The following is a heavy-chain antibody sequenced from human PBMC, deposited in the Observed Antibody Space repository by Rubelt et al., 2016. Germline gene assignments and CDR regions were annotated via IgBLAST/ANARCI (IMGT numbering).Heavy chain of an antibody. D-gene: IGHD1-26*01. CDR2: LNPNRGGT. Sequence: QVQLVQSGAEVKKPGASVKVSCKASGYTFTGYYMHWVRQAPGQGLEWMGWLNPNRGGTNYAQKFQGRVTMTRDTSISTAYMELSRLRSDDTAVYYCASSSGSYYSLDYWGQGTLVTVSS. CDR3: ASSSGSYYSLDY. V-gene: IGHV1-2*02. CDR1: GYTFTGYY. J-gene: IGHJ4*02.